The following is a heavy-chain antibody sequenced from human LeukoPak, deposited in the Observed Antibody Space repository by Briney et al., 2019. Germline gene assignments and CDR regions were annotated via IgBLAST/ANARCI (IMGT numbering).Heavy chain of an antibody. V-gene: IGHV1-8*02. CDR3: ARGRFDYGSGTDFDY. Sequence: ASVKVSCKASGYTFTGYYMHWVRQATGQGLEWMGWMNPNSGNTGYAQKFQGRVTMTRNTSISTAYMELSSLRSEDTAVYYCARGRFDYGSGTDFDYWGQGTLVTVSS. CDR1: GYTFTGYY. D-gene: IGHD3-10*01. J-gene: IGHJ4*02. CDR2: MNPNSGNT.